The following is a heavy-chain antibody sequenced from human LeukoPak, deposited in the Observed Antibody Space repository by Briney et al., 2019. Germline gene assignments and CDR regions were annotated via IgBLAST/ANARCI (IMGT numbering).Heavy chain of an antibody. CDR2: ISSSSSYI. J-gene: IGHJ5*02. V-gene: IGHV3-21*01. Sequence: GGSLRLSCAASGFTFSSYSMNWVRQAPGKGLEWVSSISSSSSYIYYADSVKGRFTISRDNSDNTLYLQMNSLRVEDTAVYYCARDWGSSGWYNWFDPWGQGILVTVSS. CDR3: ARDWGSSGWYNWFDP. CDR1: GFTFSSYS. D-gene: IGHD3-16*01.